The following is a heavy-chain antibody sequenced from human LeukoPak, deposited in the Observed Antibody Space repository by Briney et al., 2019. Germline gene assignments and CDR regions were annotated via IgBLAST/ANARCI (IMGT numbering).Heavy chain of an antibody. Sequence: GGSLRLSCAASGFTFSSYAMHWVRQAPGKGLEWVAVISYDGSNKYYADSVKGRFTISRDNSKNTLYLQMNSLRAEDTAVYYCARDTTYYYDSSGPGDGAFDIWGQGTMVTVSS. D-gene: IGHD3-22*01. V-gene: IGHV3-30-3*01. CDR1: GFTFSSYA. CDR2: ISYDGSNK. J-gene: IGHJ3*02. CDR3: ARDTTYYYDSSGPGDGAFDI.